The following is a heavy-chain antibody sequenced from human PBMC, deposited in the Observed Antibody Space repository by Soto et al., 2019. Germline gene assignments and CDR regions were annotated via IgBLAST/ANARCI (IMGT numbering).Heavy chain of an antibody. Sequence: QVHLVQSGAEVKKPGASVKVSCKASGYTFTGNAMHWVRQAPGQRLEWMGWINTGNGKTKYSQKFQGRVTISRDTSATTTYMELSSLRFEDTAVYYCATEGYDSSSYPLGYCGQGTLVTGSS. D-gene: IGHD3-22*01. CDR3: ATEGYDSSSYPLGY. CDR1: GYTFTGNA. J-gene: IGHJ4*02. CDR2: INTGNGKT. V-gene: IGHV1-3*04.